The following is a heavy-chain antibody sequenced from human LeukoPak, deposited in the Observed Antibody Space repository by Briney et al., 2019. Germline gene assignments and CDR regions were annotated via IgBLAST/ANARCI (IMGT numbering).Heavy chain of an antibody. Sequence: GGSVKVSCKASGYTFSNFDVNWVRQAPGQGLEWMAWMNPGSGDTGYEGKFQARLTMSSNTSITTASMELSSLTSEDTAVYYCARSRRGYYMDVWGKGTTVVVSS. V-gene: IGHV1-8*02. J-gene: IGHJ6*03. CDR3: ARSRRGYYMDV. CDR2: MNPGSGDT. CDR1: GYTFSNFD.